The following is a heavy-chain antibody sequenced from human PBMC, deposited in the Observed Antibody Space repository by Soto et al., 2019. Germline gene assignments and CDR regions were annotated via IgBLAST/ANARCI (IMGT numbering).Heavy chain of an antibody. V-gene: IGHV1-18*01. J-gene: IGHJ6*02. CDR2: INTHNGNT. D-gene: IGHD3-10*01. Sequence: QVQLEQSAPEVKKPGASVKVSCKASGYTFTTYGISWVRQAPGQGLEWLGWINTHNGNTNYAQNLQGRVIMTADTSTSTASMELRSLRSDDTAIYYCTREGSAHYYDYGMDAWGQGTTVTVSS. CDR3: TREGSAHYYDYGMDA. CDR1: GYTFTTYG.